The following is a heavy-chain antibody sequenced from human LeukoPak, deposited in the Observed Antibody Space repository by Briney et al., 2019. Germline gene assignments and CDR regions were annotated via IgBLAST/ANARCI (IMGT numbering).Heavy chain of an antibody. CDR1: GFTFSSYS. D-gene: IGHD2-21*02. J-gene: IGHJ6*03. CDR2: ISGSGGST. CDR3: AQPLAVTPQESYMDV. Sequence: PGRSLRLSCAASGFTFSSYSMHWVRQAPGKGLEWVSAISGSGGSTYYEDSVKGRFTISRDNSKNTLYLQMNSLRAEDTAVYYCAQPLAVTPQESYMDVWGKGTTVTVSS. V-gene: IGHV3-23*01.